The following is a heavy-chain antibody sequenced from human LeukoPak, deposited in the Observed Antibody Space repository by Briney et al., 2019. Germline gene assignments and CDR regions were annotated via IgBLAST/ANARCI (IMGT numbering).Heavy chain of an antibody. CDR3: ARGGAHGMDV. CDR2: LSGTSDTI. CDR1: GFTFSDYY. J-gene: IGHJ6*02. D-gene: IGHD1-26*01. Sequence: GGSLRLSCAASGFTFSDYYMSWIRQAPGKGLEWVSYLSGTSDTIDYADSVKGRFTISRDNAKSSVFLQMNSLRAEDTALYYCARGGAHGMDVWGQGTTVTVSS. V-gene: IGHV3-11*01.